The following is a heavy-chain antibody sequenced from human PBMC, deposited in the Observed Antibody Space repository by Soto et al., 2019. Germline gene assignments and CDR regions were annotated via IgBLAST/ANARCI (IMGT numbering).Heavy chain of an antibody. D-gene: IGHD3-10*01. CDR3: AKDQLRGVPGVITYYYGMDV. CDR2: ISYDGSNK. Sequence: QVQLVESGGGVVQPGRSLRLSCAASGFTFSSYGMHWVRQAPGKGLEWVAVISYDGSNKYYADSVKGRFTISRDNSKNTLYLPMDRLRAEDTAVYYCAKDQLRGVPGVITYYYGMDVWGQGTTVTVSS. V-gene: IGHV3-30*18. CDR1: GFTFSSYG. J-gene: IGHJ6*02.